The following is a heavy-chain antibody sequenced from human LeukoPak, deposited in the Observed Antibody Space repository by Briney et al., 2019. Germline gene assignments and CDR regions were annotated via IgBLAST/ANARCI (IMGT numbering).Heavy chain of an antibody. V-gene: IGHV1-18*01. CDR2: ISAYNGDI. CDR1: GYTFTSYG. CDR3: ARDDGTVATADGFDY. J-gene: IGHJ4*02. D-gene: IGHD4-11*01. Sequence: ASAKVSCEASGYTFTSYGTSCVRQAPGQGLECVGWISAYNGDINYAQTLQSRVTMTTDTSTSAADMELRSLRSDDTAVYCCARDDGTVATADGFDYWGQRTLVTVSS.